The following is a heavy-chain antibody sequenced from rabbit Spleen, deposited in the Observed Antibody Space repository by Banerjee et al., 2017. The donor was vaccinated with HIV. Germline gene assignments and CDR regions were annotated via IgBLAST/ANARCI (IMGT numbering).Heavy chain of an antibody. CDR2: IVAGNGNT. V-gene: IGHV1S47*01. CDR1: GFDFGNNA. J-gene: IGHJ4*01. D-gene: IGHD4-1*01. Sequence: QEQLEESGGDLVKPGASLTLTCKASGFDFGNNAMCWVRQAPGKGPEWVACIVAGNGNTYYASWVNGRFTISRSTSLNTVTLQVTSLTAADTATYFCAREGGILVAGAFNLWGPGTLVTVS. CDR3: AREGGILVAGAFNL.